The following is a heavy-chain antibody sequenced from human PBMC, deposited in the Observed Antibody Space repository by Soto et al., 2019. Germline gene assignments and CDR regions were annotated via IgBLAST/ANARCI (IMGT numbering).Heavy chain of an antibody. J-gene: IGHJ6*02. CDR1: GFTFSSYW. CDR3: ARDQRTPSRIYYYGMDV. V-gene: IGHV3-74*01. CDR2: INSDGSST. Sequence: EVQLVESGGGLVQPGGSLRLSCAASGFTFSSYWMHWVRQAPGKGLVWVSRINSDGSSTSYADSVKGRFTISRDNAKNTLYLQMNXLRAEDTAVYYCARDQRTPSRIYYYGMDVWGQGTTVTVSS.